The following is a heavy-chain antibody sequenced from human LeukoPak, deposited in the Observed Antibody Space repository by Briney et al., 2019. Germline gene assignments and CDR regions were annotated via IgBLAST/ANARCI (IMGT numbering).Heavy chain of an antibody. CDR3: ARDRRITMVRGVHFDY. D-gene: IGHD3-10*01. J-gene: IGHJ4*02. V-gene: IGHV1-3*01. CDR1: GYTFTSYA. CDR2: INAGNGNT. Sequence: ASVKVSCKASGYTFTSYAMHWVRQAPGQRLEWMGWINAGNGNTKYSQKFQGRVTITRDTSASTAYMELSSLRSEDTAVYYCARDRRITMVRGVHFDYWGQGTLVTVSS.